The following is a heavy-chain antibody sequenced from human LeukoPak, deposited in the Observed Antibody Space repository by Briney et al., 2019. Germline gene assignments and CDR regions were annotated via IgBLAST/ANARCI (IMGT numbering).Heavy chain of an antibody. Sequence: SETLSLTCTVSGGSISSSSYYWGWIRQPPGKGLEWIGSIYYSGSTYYNPSLKSRVTISADTSKNQFSLNLSSVTAADTAVYYCARAIYDSSGYYRNFDYWGQGTLVTVSS. D-gene: IGHD3-22*01. CDR3: ARAIYDSSGYYRNFDY. CDR2: IYYSGST. CDR1: GGSISSSSYY. V-gene: IGHV4-39*01. J-gene: IGHJ4*02.